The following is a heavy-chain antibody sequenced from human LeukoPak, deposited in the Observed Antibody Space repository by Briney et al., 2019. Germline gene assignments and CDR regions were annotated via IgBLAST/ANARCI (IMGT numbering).Heavy chain of an antibody. CDR3: ARHTYSSSWVLDY. CDR1: GRSISSNSYF. CDR2: IYYSGST. D-gene: IGHD6-13*01. V-gene: IGHV4-39*01. J-gene: IGHJ4*02. Sequence: SETLSLTCTVAGRSISSNSYFLGWIRQPPGKGLEWIGSIYYSGSTYYNPSLTSRVTISVDTSKNQFSLKLSSVTAADTAVYYCARHTYSSSWVLDYWGQGTLVTVSS.